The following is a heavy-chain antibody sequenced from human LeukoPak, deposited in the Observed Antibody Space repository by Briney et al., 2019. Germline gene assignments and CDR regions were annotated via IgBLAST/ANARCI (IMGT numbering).Heavy chain of an antibody. CDR3: ARGRAVLRFLEAYYFDY. J-gene: IGHJ4*02. D-gene: IGHD3-3*01. Sequence: KPSETLSLTCTVSGGSISSYYWSWIRQPPGKGLEWIGYIYYSGSTNYNPSLKSRVTISVDTSKNQFSLKLSSVTAADTAVYYCARGRAVLRFLEAYYFDYWGQGTLVTVSS. CDR1: GGSISSYY. V-gene: IGHV4-59*08. CDR2: IYYSGST.